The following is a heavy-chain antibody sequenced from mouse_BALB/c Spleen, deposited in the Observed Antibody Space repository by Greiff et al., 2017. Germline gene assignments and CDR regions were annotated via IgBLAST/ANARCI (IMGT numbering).Heavy chain of an antibody. CDR3: ARHEENVYYGSSYDWYFDV. J-gene: IGHJ1*01. V-gene: IGHV5-6*02. CDR1: GFTFSSYG. Sequence: EVMLVESGGDLVKPGGSLKLSCAASGFTFSSYGMSWVRQTPDKRLEWVATISSGGSYTYYPDSVKGRFTISSDNAKNTLYLQMSSLNSEDTAMYYCARHEENVYYGSSYDWYFDVWGAGTTVTVSS. D-gene: IGHD1-1*01. CDR2: ISSGGSYT.